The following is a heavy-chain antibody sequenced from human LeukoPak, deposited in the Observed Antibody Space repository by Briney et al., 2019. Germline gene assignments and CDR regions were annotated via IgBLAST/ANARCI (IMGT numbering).Heavy chain of an antibody. J-gene: IGHJ3*01. CDR2: IIAAGDT. V-gene: IGHV3-13*01. D-gene: IGHD1-26*01. CDR1: GFTSSDYE. Sequence: GGSLRLSCAASGFTSSDYEMHWVRQATGKGLEWVSGIIAAGDTYYAESVKGRSTISRGNAKNSLYLQMNSLRAGDTAVYYCAREFLSGDVFDLWGQGTMVTVSS. CDR3: AREFLSGDVFDL.